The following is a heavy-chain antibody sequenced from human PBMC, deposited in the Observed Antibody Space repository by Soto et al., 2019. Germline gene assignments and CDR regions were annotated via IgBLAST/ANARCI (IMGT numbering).Heavy chain of an antibody. V-gene: IGHV1-18*01. CDR1: GYTFTSYG. CDR2: ISAYNGNT. D-gene: IGHD3-10*01. CDR3: ARDGQSYYYGSGKTEYYGMDV. J-gene: IGHJ6*02. Sequence: ASVKVSCKASGYTFTSYGISWVRQAPGQGLEWMGWISAYNGNTNYAQKLQGRVTMTTDTSTSTAYMELRSLRSDDTAVYYCARDGQSYYYGSGKTEYYGMDVGGQGTTVTVSS.